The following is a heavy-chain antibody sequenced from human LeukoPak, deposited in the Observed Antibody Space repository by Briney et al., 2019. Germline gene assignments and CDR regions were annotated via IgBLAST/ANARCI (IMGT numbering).Heavy chain of an antibody. D-gene: IGHD1-26*01. V-gene: IGHV3-21*06. CDR3: AKDGARAYYYYYMDV. CDR2: ISTSSSYI. Sequence: GGSLRLSCAASRFTFSRNSMNWVRQAPGKGLEWVSSISTSSSYIYYADSVKGRFTISRDNAKNSLYLQMKSLRVEDTAVYYCAKDGARAYYYYYMDVWGKGTTVTVSS. CDR1: RFTFSRNS. J-gene: IGHJ6*03.